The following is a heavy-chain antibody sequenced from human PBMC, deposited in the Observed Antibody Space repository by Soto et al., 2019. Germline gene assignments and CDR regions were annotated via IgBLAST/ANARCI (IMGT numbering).Heavy chain of an antibody. J-gene: IGHJ4*02. D-gene: IGHD6-13*01. CDR2: IIPIFGTA. V-gene: IGHV1-69*13. CDR3: ARDLIAAGLGAPGY. Sequence: GASVKVSCKASGGTFSSYAISWVRQAPGQGLEWMGGIIPIFGTANYAQKFQGRVTITADESTSTAYMELSSLRSEDTAVYYCARDLIAAGLGAPGYWGQGTLVTVSS. CDR1: GGTFSSYA.